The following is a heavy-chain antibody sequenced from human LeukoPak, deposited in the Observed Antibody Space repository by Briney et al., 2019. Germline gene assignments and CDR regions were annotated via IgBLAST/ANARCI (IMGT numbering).Heavy chain of an antibody. D-gene: IGHD6-13*01. CDR1: GFTFSTYA. J-gene: IGHJ4*02. CDR2: ISGSGGGT. V-gene: IGHV3-23*01. CDR3: ARGGTAAND. Sequence: GGSLRLPCAASGFTFSTYAMSWVRQAAGKGLEWVSLISGSGGGTYYADSVKGRFTISRDNAKNSLYLQMNSLRAEDTAVYYCARGGTAANDWGQGTLVTVSS.